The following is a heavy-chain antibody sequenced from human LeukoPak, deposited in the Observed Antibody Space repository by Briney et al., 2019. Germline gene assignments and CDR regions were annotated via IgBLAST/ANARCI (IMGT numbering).Heavy chain of an antibody. CDR3: ARAVDYYDSRGYYVWFDP. CDR2: IYYSGST. D-gene: IGHD3-22*01. Sequence: SETLSLTCTVSGGSLSSYYWSWIRQPPGKGLEWIGYIYYSGSTNYNPSLKSRVTISVDTSKNQFSLKLSSVTAADTAVYYCARAVDYYDSRGYYVWFDPWGQGTLVTVSS. CDR1: GGSLSSYY. V-gene: IGHV4-59*01. J-gene: IGHJ5*02.